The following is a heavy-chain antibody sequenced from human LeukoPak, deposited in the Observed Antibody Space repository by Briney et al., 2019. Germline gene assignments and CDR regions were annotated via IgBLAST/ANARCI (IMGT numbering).Heavy chain of an antibody. CDR3: AKGSMVRGVRSLNY. Sequence: PGGSLRRSCAASGFTFSSYWMSWVRQAPGKGLEWVANIKQDGSEKYYVDSVKGRFTISRDNAKNSLYLQMNSLRAEDTAVYYCAKGSMVRGVRSLNYWGQGTLVTVSS. V-gene: IGHV3-7*01. J-gene: IGHJ4*02. CDR1: GFTFSSYW. CDR2: IKQDGSEK. D-gene: IGHD3-10*01.